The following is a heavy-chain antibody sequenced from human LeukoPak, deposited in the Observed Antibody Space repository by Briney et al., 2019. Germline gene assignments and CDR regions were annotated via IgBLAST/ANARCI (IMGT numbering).Heavy chain of an antibody. Sequence: SETLSLTCTVSGGSISSYYWSWIRQPPGKGLEWIGYIYYSGSTNYNPSLKSRVTISVDTSKNRFSLKLSSVTAADTAVYYCASVEMATISLDYWGQGTLVTVSS. J-gene: IGHJ4*02. V-gene: IGHV4-59*08. CDR1: GGSISSYY. CDR2: IYYSGST. D-gene: IGHD5-12*01. CDR3: ASVEMATISLDY.